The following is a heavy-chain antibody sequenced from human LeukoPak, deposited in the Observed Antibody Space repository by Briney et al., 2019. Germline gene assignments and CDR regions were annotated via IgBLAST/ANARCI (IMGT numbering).Heavy chain of an antibody. V-gene: IGHV1-18*01. D-gene: IGHD3-16*02. CDR3: ARDRYTMAPGY. J-gene: IGHJ4*02. CDR2: ISTYNGNT. CDR1: GYSFIKNG. Sequence: ASVKVSCKTSGYSFIKNGINWVLQAPGQGLEWMGWISTYNGNTEFAQNLQGRVTLTTDTSTNTAYMELRSLRSDDTAVYYCARDRYTMAPGYWGQGTLVIVSS.